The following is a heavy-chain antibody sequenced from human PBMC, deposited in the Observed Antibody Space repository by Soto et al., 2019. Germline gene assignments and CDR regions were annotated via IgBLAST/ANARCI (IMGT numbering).Heavy chain of an antibody. V-gene: IGHV1-69*13. CDR3: ASSPGGGGITGTTHYGMDV. CDR2: IIPIFGTA. Sequence: ASVKVSCKASGGTFSSYAISWVRQAPGQGLEWMGGIIPIFGTANYAQKFQGRVTITADESTSTAYMELSSLRSEDTAVYYCASSPGGGGITGTTHYGMDVWGQGPTVTVSS. J-gene: IGHJ6*02. D-gene: IGHD1-7*01. CDR1: GGTFSSYA.